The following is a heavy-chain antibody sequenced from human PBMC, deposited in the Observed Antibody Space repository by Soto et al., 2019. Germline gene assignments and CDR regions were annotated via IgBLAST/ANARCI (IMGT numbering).Heavy chain of an antibody. CDR2: INPIGGST. CDR3: AREGYCSGGACYALHX. J-gene: IGHJ6*02. V-gene: IGHV1-46*01. D-gene: IGHD2-15*01. Sequence: ASVKVSCKASGYTFTSYYMHWVRQAPGQGLEWMGIINPIGGSTRYAQKFQGRVTMTRDTSTSTVYMELSSLRSEATAVYYCAREGYCSGGACYALHXWGQGTTVPVS. CDR1: GYTFTSYY.